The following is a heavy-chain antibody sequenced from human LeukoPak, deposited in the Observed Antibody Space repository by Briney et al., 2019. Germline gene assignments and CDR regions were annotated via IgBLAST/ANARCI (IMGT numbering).Heavy chain of an antibody. Sequence: ASVKVSCKASGYTFTSYGISWVRQAPGQGLEWMGWISAYNGNTNYAQKLQGRVTMTTDTSTSTAYMELRSLRSDDTAVYYCARQSGQSWFGEDHYYYSYMDVWGKGTTVTISS. CDR1: GYTFTSYG. J-gene: IGHJ6*03. V-gene: IGHV1-18*01. D-gene: IGHD3-10*01. CDR3: ARQSGQSWFGEDHYYYSYMDV. CDR2: ISAYNGNT.